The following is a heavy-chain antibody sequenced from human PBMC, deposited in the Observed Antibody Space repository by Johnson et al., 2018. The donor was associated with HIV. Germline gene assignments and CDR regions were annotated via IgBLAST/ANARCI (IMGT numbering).Heavy chain of an antibody. V-gene: IGHV3-7*01. J-gene: IGHJ3*02. CDR3: AKETRDSRSAFDI. CDR1: GFTFSSYW. D-gene: IGHD3-22*01. CDR2: IKQDGSEK. Sequence: VQLVESGGDVVQPGGSLRLSCAASGFTFSSYWMSWVRQAPGKGLEWVANIKQDGSEKYYVDSVKGRFTISRDNAKNSLYLQMNSLRAEDTAVYYCAKETRDSRSAFDIWGQGTMVTVSS.